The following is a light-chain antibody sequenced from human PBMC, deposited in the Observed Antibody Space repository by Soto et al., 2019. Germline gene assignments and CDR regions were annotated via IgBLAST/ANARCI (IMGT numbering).Light chain of an antibody. CDR2: GAS. V-gene: IGKV3-15*01. J-gene: IGKJ4*01. CDR1: QSISTY. Sequence: EIVMTQSPDTLSVSPGERVTLSCRASQSISTYLAWYQHKPGQAPRLLIYGASTRATGIPARFSGSGSGTEFTLTISSLQSEDFAIYYCQQYKKWPPLTFGGGTKVEIK. CDR3: QQYKKWPPLT.